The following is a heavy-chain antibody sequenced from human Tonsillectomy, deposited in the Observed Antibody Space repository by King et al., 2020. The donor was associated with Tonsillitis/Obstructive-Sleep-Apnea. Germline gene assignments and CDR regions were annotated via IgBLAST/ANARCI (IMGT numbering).Heavy chain of an antibody. CDR3: ATTGGAARPFDY. V-gene: IGHV5-51*01. Sequence: VQLVESGAEVKRPGESLKISCKGSGYSFTNYWIAWVRQMPGKGLEWMGIIYPGDSDTRYSPSFQGQFTISADKSITTAYLQRDSLKASDTAMYYCATTGGAARPFDYWGQGTLVTVSS. D-gene: IGHD6-6*01. CDR1: GYSFTNYW. J-gene: IGHJ4*02. CDR2: IYPGDSDT.